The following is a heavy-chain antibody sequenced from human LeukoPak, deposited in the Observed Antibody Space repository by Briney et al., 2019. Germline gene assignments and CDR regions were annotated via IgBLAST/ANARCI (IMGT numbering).Heavy chain of an antibody. CDR3: ARGQAVAGV. CDR2: IYYSGYT. V-gene: IGHV4-59*01. J-gene: IGHJ4*02. Sequence: SATLSLTCSVSGGSISSYYWSWIRQPPGKGLEWIGYIYYSGYTNYNPSLKSRVTMSVDTYKNQFSLQLSSVTAADTAVYYCARGQAVAGVWGQGTLVTVSS. D-gene: IGHD6-19*01. CDR1: GGSISSYY.